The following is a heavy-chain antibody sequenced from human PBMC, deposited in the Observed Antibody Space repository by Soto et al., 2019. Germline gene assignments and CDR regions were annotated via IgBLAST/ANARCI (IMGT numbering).Heavy chain of an antibody. J-gene: IGHJ3*02. V-gene: IGHV4-59*08. Sequence: PSETPSLTCTVSGGSISRDYWSWIRQPPGKGLEWIGYIYYSGSTNYNPSLKSRVTISVDTSKNQFSLKLSSVTAADTAVYYCARHLGLRGSSWSAFDMWGQGTMVTVS. CDR1: GGSISRDY. CDR2: IYYSGST. CDR3: ARHLGLRGSSWSAFDM. D-gene: IGHD1-26*01.